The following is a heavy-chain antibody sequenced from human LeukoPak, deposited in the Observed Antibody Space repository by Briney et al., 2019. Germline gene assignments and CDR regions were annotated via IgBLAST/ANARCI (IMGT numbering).Heavy chain of an antibody. J-gene: IGHJ4*02. CDR1: GFTFSSYS. CDR3: AREGITVSHDLDY. CDR2: ISTGSSYI. D-gene: IGHD3-16*01. V-gene: IGHV3-21*01. Sequence: GGSLRLSCAASGFTFSSYSMNWVRQAPGKGLEWVSSISTGSSYIYYADSVKGRFTISRDNAKNSLYLQMNSLRAEDTAVYYCAREGITVSHDLDYWGQGTLVTVSS.